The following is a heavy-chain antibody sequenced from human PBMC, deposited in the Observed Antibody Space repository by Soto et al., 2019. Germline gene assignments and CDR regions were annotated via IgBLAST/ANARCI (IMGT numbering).Heavy chain of an antibody. V-gene: IGHV1-69*01. CDR2: IIPIFGTA. D-gene: IGHD3-22*01. CDR1: GGTFSSYA. J-gene: IGHJ4*02. CDR3: AILGKYYDSSGFGFDY. Sequence: QVQLVQSGAEVKKPGSSVKVSCKASGGTFSSYAISWVRQAPGQGLEWMGGIIPIFGTANYAQKFQGRVAITADESTSTAYMELSSLRSEDTAVYYCAILGKYYDSSGFGFDYWGQGTLVTVSS.